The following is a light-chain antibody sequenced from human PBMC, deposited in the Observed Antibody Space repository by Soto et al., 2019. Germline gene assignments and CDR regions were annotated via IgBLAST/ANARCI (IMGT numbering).Light chain of an antibody. CDR1: SSDVGGYSY. J-gene: IGLJ1*01. CDR2: DVS. V-gene: IGLV2-14*01. CDR3: PSYTPRTTYV. Sequence: QSVLTQPASVSVSPGRSIVISCTGTSSDVGGYSYVSWYQQQPGKAPKLVISDVSNRPSGVSDRFSGSKSGNTASLTISGLQPKEKAVYYCPSYTPRTTYVSGTGTKVTV.